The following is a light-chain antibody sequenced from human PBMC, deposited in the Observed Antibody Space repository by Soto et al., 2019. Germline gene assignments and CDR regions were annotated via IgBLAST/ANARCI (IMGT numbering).Light chain of an antibody. V-gene: IGLV2-14*03. J-gene: IGLJ1*01. CDR1: SSDIGSYDH. CDR2: AVS. CDR3: ISYTDRQSYL. Sequence: QSSLTHPASLSGSPGQSITISCSGTSSDIGSYDHVAWYQQFPGKSPKLIIYAVSDRPSGVSDHFSGSKSGISASLTISGLQTEDEADYYCISYTDRQSYLFGTGTKVTVL.